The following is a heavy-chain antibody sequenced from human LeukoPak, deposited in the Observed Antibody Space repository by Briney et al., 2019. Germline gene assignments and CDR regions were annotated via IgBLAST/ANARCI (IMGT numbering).Heavy chain of an antibody. CDR1: VGSISSGSYY. CDR3: ARDSDSYWYFDL. D-gene: IGHD3-22*01. CDR2: IYTSGSA. Sequence: SQTLSLTCTVSVGSISSGSYYWSWIRQTAGKGLEWIGRIYTSGSANYNPSLKSRVTISVDTSKNQFSLKLSSVTAADTAVYYCARDSDSYWYFDLWGRGTLVTVSS. J-gene: IGHJ2*01. V-gene: IGHV4-61*02.